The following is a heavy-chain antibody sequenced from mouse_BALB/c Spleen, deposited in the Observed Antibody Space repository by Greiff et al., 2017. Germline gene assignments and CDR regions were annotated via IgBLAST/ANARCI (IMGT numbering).Heavy chain of an antibody. J-gene: IGHJ1*01. CDR2: IYPGSGST. CDR1: GYTFTSYW. D-gene: IGHD5-1-1*01. Sequence: LQQPGSELVRPGASVKLSCKASGYTFTSYWMHWVKQRPGQGLEWIGNIYPGSGSTNYNEKFKSKGTLTEDTSSSTAYMHLSSLTSEDSAVYYCTRGDTYGYYFDDWGEGTTVTVSS. CDR3: TRGDTYGYYFDD. V-gene: IGHV1S22*01.